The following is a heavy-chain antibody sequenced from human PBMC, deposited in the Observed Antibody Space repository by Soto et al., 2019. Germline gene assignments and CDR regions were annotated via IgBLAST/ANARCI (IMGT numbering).Heavy chain of an antibody. CDR3: AKPLNRVVVAATPVALDP. V-gene: IGHV3-23*01. J-gene: IGHJ5*02. D-gene: IGHD2-15*01. CDR2: ISGSGGST. Sequence: PGGSLRLSCAASGFTFSSYAMSWVRQAPGKGLEWVSAISGSGGSTYYADSVKGRFTISRDNSKNTLYLQMNSLRAEDTAVYYCAKPLNRVVVAATPVALDPWGQGTLVTVSS. CDR1: GFTFSSYA.